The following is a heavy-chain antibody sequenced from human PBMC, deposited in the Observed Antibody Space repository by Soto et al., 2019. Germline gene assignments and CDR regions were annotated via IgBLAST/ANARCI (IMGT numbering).Heavy chain of an antibody. Sequence: SETLSLTCAVYGGSFSGYYWSWIRQPPGKGLEWIGEINHSGSTNYNPSLKSRVTISVDTSKNQFSLKLSSVTAADTAVYYCARDTLLLWFGEVPPMYGRDVWGLGTTVTVSS. CDR2: INHSGST. J-gene: IGHJ6*02. CDR1: GGSFSGYY. D-gene: IGHD3-10*01. CDR3: ARDTLLLWFGEVPPMYGRDV. V-gene: IGHV4-34*01.